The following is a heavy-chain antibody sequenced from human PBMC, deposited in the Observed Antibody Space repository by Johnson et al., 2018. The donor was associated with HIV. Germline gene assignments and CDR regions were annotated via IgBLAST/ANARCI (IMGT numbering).Heavy chain of an antibody. J-gene: IGHJ3*02. CDR3: ARGRASWELYDAFEI. V-gene: IGHV3-7*02. Sequence: VHLVESGGGLVQPGGSLRLSCAVSGFTFDNFWMAWVRQAPGKGLEWVANINQDGSETYYVGSVKGRFTISRDNAKNSLFLQMDSLRAEDTAMYYCARGRASWELYDAFEIWGQGTMVIVSS. D-gene: IGHD1-26*01. CDR2: INQDGSET. CDR1: GFTFDNFW.